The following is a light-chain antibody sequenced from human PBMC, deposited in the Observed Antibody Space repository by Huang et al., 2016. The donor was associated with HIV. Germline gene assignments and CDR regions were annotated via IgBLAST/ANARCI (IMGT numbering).Light chain of an antibody. CDR2: GAS. CDR1: QSVNSGY. CDR3: QQYGSSSWT. Sequence: EIVLTQSPGTLSLSPGERATLSCRASQSVNSGYLAWYQQKPGQAPRLLIYGASSRATGIPDRFSGSGSGTDFTLTISRLEPEDCAVFYCQQYGSSSWTFGQGTKVEIK. J-gene: IGKJ1*01. V-gene: IGKV3-20*01.